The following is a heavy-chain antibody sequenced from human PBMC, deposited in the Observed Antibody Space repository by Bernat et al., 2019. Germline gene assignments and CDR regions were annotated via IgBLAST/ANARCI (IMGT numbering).Heavy chain of an antibody. Sequence: QVQLQESGPGLVKPSGTLSLTCAVSGGSISSSNWWSWVRQPPGKGLEWIGEIYHSGSTNYNPSLKSRVTISVDKSKNQFSLKLSSVTAADTAVYYCARVGMSGYSYGYAFYYYYGMDVWGQGTTVTVSS. CDR3: ARVGMSGYSYGYAFYYYYGMDV. D-gene: IGHD5-18*01. J-gene: IGHJ6*02. CDR1: GGSISSSNW. V-gene: IGHV4-4*02. CDR2: IYHSGST.